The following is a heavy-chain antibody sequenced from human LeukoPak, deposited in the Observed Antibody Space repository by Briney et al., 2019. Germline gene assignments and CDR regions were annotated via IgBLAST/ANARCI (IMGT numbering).Heavy chain of an antibody. CDR2: ISYSGST. D-gene: IGHD3-22*01. CDR1: GGSISNYY. CDR3: ARAYYFDSSGYDDAFDI. Sequence: SETLSLTCTISGGSISNYYWTWIRQPPGKGLEWIGFISYSGSTSYNPSLKSRVTISLDTSKNQFSLKLSSVTAADTAVYYCARAYYFDSSGYDDAFDIWGQGTMVTVSS. V-gene: IGHV4-59*01. J-gene: IGHJ3*02.